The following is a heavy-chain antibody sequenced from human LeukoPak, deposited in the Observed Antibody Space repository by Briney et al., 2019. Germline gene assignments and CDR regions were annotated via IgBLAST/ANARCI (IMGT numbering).Heavy chain of an antibody. Sequence: GGSLRLSCVASGFTFSSFAMSWVRQAPGKGLEWVSSISSSSSYIYYADSVKGRFTISRDNAKNSLYLQMNSLRAEDTAVYYCAREGIAVAGPYFDYWGQGTLVTVSS. CDR1: GFTFSSFA. J-gene: IGHJ4*02. CDR3: AREGIAVAGPYFDY. D-gene: IGHD6-19*01. CDR2: ISSSSSYI. V-gene: IGHV3-21*01.